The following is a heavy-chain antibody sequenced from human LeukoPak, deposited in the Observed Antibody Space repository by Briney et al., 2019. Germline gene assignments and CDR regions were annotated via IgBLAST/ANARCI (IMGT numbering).Heavy chain of an antibody. CDR1: GFTFSSYA. CDR2: ISGSGGST. J-gene: IGHJ4*02. D-gene: IGHD1-1*01. CDR3: AKAGGLERRPDY. Sequence: SGGSLRLSCAASGFTFSSYAMSWVRQAPGKGLEWVSAISGSGGSTYYADSVKGRFTISRDNSKNTLYLQMNSLRAEDTAVYYCAKAGGLERRPDYWGQGTLVTVSS. V-gene: IGHV3-23*01.